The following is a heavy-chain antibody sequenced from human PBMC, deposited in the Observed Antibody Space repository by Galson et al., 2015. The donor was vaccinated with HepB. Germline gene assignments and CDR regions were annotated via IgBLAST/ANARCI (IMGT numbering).Heavy chain of an antibody. D-gene: IGHD3-10*01. J-gene: IGHJ5*02. CDR2: IYAAPIKT. CDR1: GFTFSNSA. CDR3: AKGADYYGPGNYQNWFDP. V-gene: IGHV3-23*01. Sequence: SLRLSCAASGFTFSNSAMTWVRQAPGKGLEWVSSIYAAPIKTYYIDSVKGRFTISRDNSKNTLSLQTNGLRVEDTAVYYCAKGADYYGPGNYQNWFDPWGQGTLVIVSA.